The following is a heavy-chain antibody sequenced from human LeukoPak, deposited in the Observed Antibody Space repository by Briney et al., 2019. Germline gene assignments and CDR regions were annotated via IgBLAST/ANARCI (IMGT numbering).Heavy chain of an antibody. CDR1: GFTVSSNS. CDR2: IHSGGST. V-gene: IGHV3-53*01. Sequence: GGSLRLSCAASGFTVSSNSMSWVRQAPGKGLEWVSVIHSGGSTYYADSVKGRFTISRDNSKNTLFLQMNSLRAEDTAVYYCAGAAAYCSGGSCYFDYWGQGTLVTVSS. J-gene: IGHJ4*02. D-gene: IGHD2-15*01. CDR3: AGAAAYCSGGSCYFDY.